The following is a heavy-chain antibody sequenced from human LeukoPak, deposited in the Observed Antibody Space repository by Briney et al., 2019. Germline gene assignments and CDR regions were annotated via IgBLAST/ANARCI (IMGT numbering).Heavy chain of an antibody. J-gene: IGHJ6*02. Sequence: PSQTLSLTCTVSGGSISSGGYYWSWIRQPPGKGLEWIGEINHSGSTNYNPSLKSRVSISVDTSKNQFSLKLSSVTAADTAVYYCARVLEDIVVVVAATRREGYYYYGMDVWGQGTTVTVSS. D-gene: IGHD2-15*01. CDR1: GGSISSGGYY. CDR2: INHSGST. V-gene: IGHV4-30-2*01. CDR3: ARVLEDIVVVVAATRREGYYYYGMDV.